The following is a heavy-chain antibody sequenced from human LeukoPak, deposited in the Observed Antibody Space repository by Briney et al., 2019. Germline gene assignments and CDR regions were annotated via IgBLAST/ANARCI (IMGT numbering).Heavy chain of an antibody. CDR1: GGSISNTDSY. J-gene: IGHJ6*03. Sequence: SQTLSLTCTVSGGSISNTDSYWNWIRQPPGKGLEWIGYIYYSGSTNYNPSLKSRVTISVDTSKNQFSLKLSSVTAADTAVYYCARDRSTRNYYYYMDVWGKGTTVTVSS. CDR2: IYYSGST. V-gene: IGHV4-61*08. CDR3: ARDRSTRNYYYYMDV. D-gene: IGHD2-2*01.